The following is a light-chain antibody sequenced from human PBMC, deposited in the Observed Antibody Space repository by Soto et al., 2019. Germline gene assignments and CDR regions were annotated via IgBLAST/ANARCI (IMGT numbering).Light chain of an antibody. CDR3: QYYNAFWT. CDR2: RAS. CDR1: QSISSW. J-gene: IGKJ1*01. Sequence: DIQMTQSPSTLSASVGDRVTITCRDSQSISSWLAWYQQKPGKAPKLLIYRASSLQSGVPSRFSGSGSGTEFTLSISSLQPDDFATYYCQYYNAFWTFGQGTKVEMK. V-gene: IGKV1-5*03.